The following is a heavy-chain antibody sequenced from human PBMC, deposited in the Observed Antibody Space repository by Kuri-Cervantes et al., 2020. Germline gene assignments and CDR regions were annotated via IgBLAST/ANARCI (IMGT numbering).Heavy chain of an antibody. CDR3: ARVRGSSWYQDDAFDI. D-gene: IGHD6-13*01. J-gene: IGHJ3*02. Sequence: GGSLRLSCAASGFTFSSHGMHWVRQAPGKGLEWIAVISNDGTNKYYVDSVKGRFTISRDNSKNTLYLQMNSLRAEDTAVYYCARVRGSSWYQDDAFDIWGQGTMVTVSS. V-gene: IGHV3-30*03. CDR2: ISNDGTNK. CDR1: GFTFSSHG.